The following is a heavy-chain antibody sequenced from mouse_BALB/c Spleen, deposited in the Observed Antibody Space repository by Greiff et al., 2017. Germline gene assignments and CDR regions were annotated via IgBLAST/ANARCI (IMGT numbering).Heavy chain of an antibody. CDR3: TRDAYGNYVYAMDY. Sequence: EVKLMESGGGLVKPGGSLKLSCAASGFTFSSYTMSWVRQTPEKRLEWVATISSGGSYTYYPDSVKGRFTISRDNAKNTLYLQMSSLKSEDTAMYYCTRDAYGNYVYAMDYWGQGTSVTVSA. D-gene: IGHD2-10*02. CDR2: ISSGGSYT. V-gene: IGHV5-6-4*01. J-gene: IGHJ4*01. CDR1: GFTFSSYT.